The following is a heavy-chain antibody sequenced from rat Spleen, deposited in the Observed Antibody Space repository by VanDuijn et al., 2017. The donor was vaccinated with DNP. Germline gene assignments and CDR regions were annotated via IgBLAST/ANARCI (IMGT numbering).Heavy chain of an antibody. V-gene: IGHV5-58*01. Sequence: EVQLVETGGGLVQPGRSLKLSCVASGFTFSSYWMFWIRQAPGKGLEWVASINTDGGRTYYPDSVKGRFTISRDNAENTGYLQMDSLRSEDTAAYYCATHAGLPGYYLAMDAWGQGTSVTVSS. J-gene: IGHJ4*01. CDR1: GFTFSSYW. CDR3: ATHAGLPGYYLAMDA. CDR2: INTDGGRT. D-gene: IGHD1-4*01.